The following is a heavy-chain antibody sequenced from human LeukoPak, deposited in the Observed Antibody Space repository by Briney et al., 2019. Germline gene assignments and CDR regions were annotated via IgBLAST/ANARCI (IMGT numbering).Heavy chain of an antibody. CDR1: GFTFSDYY. CDR3: ARDQYYDILTGYHPFDY. Sequence: GGSLRLSCTVSGFTFSDYYMSWVRQAPGKGLEWVSYISSSGSMLHYADSVEGRFTISRDNAKNSLYLQMSSLRVEDTAVYYCARDQYYDILTGYHPFDYWGQGTLVTVSS. V-gene: IGHV3-11*04. D-gene: IGHD3-9*01. CDR2: ISSSGSML. J-gene: IGHJ4*02.